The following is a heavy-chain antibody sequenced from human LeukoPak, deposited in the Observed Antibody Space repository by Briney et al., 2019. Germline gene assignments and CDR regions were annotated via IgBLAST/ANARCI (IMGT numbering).Heavy chain of an antibody. CDR1: GGSISSYY. J-gene: IGHJ6*03. D-gene: IGHD4-17*01. Sequence: SQTLSLTCTVSGGSISSYYWSWIRQPPGKGLEWIGSIYYSGSTYYNPSLKSRVTISVDTSKNQFSLKLSSVTAADTAVYYCARNEVGDYYYMDVWGKGTTVTVSS. CDR3: ARNEVGDYYYMDV. V-gene: IGHV4-39*01. CDR2: IYYSGST.